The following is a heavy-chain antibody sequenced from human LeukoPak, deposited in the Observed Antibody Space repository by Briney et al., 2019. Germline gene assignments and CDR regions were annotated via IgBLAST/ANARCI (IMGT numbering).Heavy chain of an antibody. CDR1: GYSISSGYY. Sequence: PSETLSLTCTVSGYSISSGYYWGWIRQPPGKGLEWIGSIYHSGSTNYNPSLKSRVTISVDTSKNQFSLKLSSVTAADTAVYYCARGLWFGELYFDYWGQGTLVTVSS. D-gene: IGHD3-10*01. J-gene: IGHJ4*02. V-gene: IGHV4-38-2*02. CDR2: IYHSGST. CDR3: ARGLWFGELYFDY.